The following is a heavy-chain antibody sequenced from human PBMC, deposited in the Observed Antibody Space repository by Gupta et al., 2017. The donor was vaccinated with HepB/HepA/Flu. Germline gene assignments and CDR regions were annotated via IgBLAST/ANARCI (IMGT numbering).Heavy chain of an antibody. Sequence: QVQLQESGPGLVKPSETLSLTCTVSGGSISSYYWGWNRQPAGKGLEWIGRIYTSGGTNYNPSLKSRVTMSVDTSKNQFSLKLSSVTAADTAVYYCARDRYRSGWGESPGFDYWGQGTLVTVSS. D-gene: IGHD6-19*01. J-gene: IGHJ4*02. CDR3: ARDRYRSGWGESPGFDY. CDR2: IYTSGGT. V-gene: IGHV4-4*07. CDR1: GGSISSYY.